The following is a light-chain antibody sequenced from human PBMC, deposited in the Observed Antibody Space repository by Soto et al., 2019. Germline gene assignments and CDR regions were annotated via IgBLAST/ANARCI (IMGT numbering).Light chain of an antibody. CDR3: RSYAGSNNHWV. Sequence: QSALTQPPSASGSPGQSVTISCTGTSSDVGDYNYVSWYQQHPGKAPKLMIYEVSKRPSGVPDRFSGSKSGNTASLTVSGHQAEDEADYHCRSYAGSNNHWVFGGGTKVTVL. CDR2: EVS. V-gene: IGLV2-8*01. J-gene: IGLJ3*02. CDR1: SSDVGDYNY.